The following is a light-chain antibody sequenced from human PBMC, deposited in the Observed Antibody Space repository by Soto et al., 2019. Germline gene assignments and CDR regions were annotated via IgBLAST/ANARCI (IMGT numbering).Light chain of an antibody. Sequence: NFMLAQPHSVSESPGKTVTISCTRSSGSIASNYVQWYQQRPGSAPTTMIFEDNQRPSGVPDRFSGSIDSTSNSVSLTISGLKTEDEADYYCQSYDSSNVVFGGGTKVTVL. CDR3: QSYDSSNVV. CDR2: EDN. V-gene: IGLV6-57*04. J-gene: IGLJ2*01. CDR1: SGSIASNY.